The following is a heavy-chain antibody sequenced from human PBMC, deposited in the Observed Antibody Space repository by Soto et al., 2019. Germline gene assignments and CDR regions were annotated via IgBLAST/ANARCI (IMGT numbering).Heavy chain of an antibody. J-gene: IGHJ6*02. Sequence: GESLKISCKGSVYSFTSYWISWVRQMPGKGLEWMGRIDPSDSYTNYSPSFQGHVTISADKSISTAYLQWSSLKASDTAMYYCARLGYDSSGYYYYYGMDVWGQGTTVTVSS. CDR1: VYSFTSYW. D-gene: IGHD3-22*01. CDR3: ARLGYDSSGYYYYYGMDV. V-gene: IGHV5-10-1*01. CDR2: IDPSDSYT.